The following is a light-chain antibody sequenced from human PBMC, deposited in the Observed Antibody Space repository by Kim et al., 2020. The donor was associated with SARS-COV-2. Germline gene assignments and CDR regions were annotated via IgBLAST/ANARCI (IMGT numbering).Light chain of an antibody. V-gene: IGLV3-19*01. CDR2: GKN. J-gene: IGLJ2*01. Sequence: ALGHTVRITCQGASLRSYYASWYQQKQGHAPVLVIYGKNNRPSGIPDRFSGSSSGNTASLTITGAQAEDVADYYCNSRDSSGNHVVFGGGTQLTVL. CDR1: SLRSYY. CDR3: NSRDSSGNHVV.